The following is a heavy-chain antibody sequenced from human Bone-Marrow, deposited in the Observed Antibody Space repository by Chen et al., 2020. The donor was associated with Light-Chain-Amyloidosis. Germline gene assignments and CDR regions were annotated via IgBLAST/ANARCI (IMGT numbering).Heavy chain of an antibody. J-gene: IGHJ3*02. Sequence: EVHLVESGGGLVNPGGSLRLSCVASGISFTSYGMNWVRQAPGKGLEWVSSVSSSSTYIFYADSVRGRFTIYKDNTQRSVSLQMNSLRAEDSGTYYCARDGDTGGAFDIWGQGAVVTVSS. CDR3: ARDGDTGGAFDI. D-gene: IGHD2-15*01. V-gene: IGHV3-21*01. CDR2: VSSSSTYI. CDR1: GISFTSYG.